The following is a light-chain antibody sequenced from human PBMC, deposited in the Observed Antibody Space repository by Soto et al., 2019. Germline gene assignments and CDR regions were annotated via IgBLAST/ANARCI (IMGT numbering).Light chain of an antibody. Sequence: SYELTQPPSVSVTPGKTARITCGGNNIESKSVHWYQQKPGQAPVLVIYYDSDRPSGIPERFSGSNSGNTATLTISRVEAGDEADYYCQVWDSSSDHYVFGTWTKVTVL. CDR1: NIESKS. J-gene: IGLJ1*01. V-gene: IGLV3-21*04. CDR2: YDS. CDR3: QVWDSSSDHYV.